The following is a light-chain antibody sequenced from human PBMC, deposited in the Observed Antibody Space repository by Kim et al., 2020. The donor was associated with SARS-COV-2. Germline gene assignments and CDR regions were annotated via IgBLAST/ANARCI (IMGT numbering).Light chain of an antibody. J-gene: IGLJ2*01. Sequence: QSALTQPASVSGSLGQSITISCTGTHNDVGLYNLVSWYQQHPGKAPKLLIYASTRRPSGISNRFSGSKSANTASLTISGLQAEDEADYYCSSYATSDTFYVVFGGGTQLTVL. V-gene: IGLV2-23*03. CDR2: AST. CDR3: SSYATSDTFYVV. CDR1: HNDVGLYNL.